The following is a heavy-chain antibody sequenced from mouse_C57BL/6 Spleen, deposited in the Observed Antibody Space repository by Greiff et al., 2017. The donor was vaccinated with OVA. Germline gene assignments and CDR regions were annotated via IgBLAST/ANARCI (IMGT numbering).Heavy chain of an antibody. CDR2: IYPGSGST. Sequence: QVHVKQSGAELVKPGASVKMSCKASGYTFTSYWITWVKQRPGQGLEWIGDIYPGSGSTNYNEKFKSKATLTVDTSSSTAYMQLSSLTSEDSAVYYCARGNWDYWGQGTTLTVSS. J-gene: IGHJ2*01. V-gene: IGHV1-55*01. D-gene: IGHD2-1*01. CDR3: ARGNWDY. CDR1: GYTFTSYW.